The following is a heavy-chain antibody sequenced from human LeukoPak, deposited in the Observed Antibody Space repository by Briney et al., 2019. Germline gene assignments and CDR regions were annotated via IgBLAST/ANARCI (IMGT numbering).Heavy chain of an antibody. CDR3: TNYDHSSDLWGY. V-gene: IGHV3-73*01. CDR1: GFTFSDSG. J-gene: IGHJ4*02. D-gene: IGHD3-22*01. CDR2: MRSKTQNYAT. Sequence: PGGSLRLSCAASGFTFSDSGMHWVRQAPGKGLEWVGRMRSKTQNYATAYAASVKGRFTISRDDSKNTAFLQMNSLKTEDTAVYYCTNYDHSSDLWGYWGQGTLVTVSS.